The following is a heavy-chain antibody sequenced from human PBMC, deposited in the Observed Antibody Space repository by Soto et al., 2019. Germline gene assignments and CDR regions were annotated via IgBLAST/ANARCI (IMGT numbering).Heavy chain of an antibody. CDR1: GGSFSGYY. Sequence: PSETLSLTCAVYGGSFSGYYWSWIRQPPGKGLEWIGEINHSGSTNYNPSLKSRVTISVDTSKNQFSLKLSSVTAADTAVYYCARIVGATPFGFDYWGQGTLVTVSS. J-gene: IGHJ4*02. CDR2: INHSGST. V-gene: IGHV4-34*01. D-gene: IGHD1-26*01. CDR3: ARIVGATPFGFDY.